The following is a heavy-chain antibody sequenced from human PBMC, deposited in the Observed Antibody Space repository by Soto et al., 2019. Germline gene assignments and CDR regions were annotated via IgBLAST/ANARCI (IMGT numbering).Heavy chain of an antibody. D-gene: IGHD6-19*01. CDR3: ARYRSSSWYNGTFYFDS. J-gene: IGHJ4*02. V-gene: IGHV1-69*06. CDR2: IIPLFDAT. Sequence: QVQLVQSGAVVRKPGSSVKVYCKASGGTFTTYDISWVRQAPGQGLEWMWGIIPLFDATKYAQKFQGRVTITADKSTGTAYSELSSLRSEDTAMYYCARYRSSSWYNGTFYFDSWGQGTLVTFSS. CDR1: GGTFTTYD.